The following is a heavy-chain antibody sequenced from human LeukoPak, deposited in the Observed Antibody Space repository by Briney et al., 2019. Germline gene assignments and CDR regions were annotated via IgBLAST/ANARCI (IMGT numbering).Heavy chain of an antibody. CDR2: ISYSGST. D-gene: IGHD4-11*01. V-gene: IGHV4-59*01. CDR1: GGSIRRDY. Sequence: PSETLSLTCTVSGGSIRRDYWSWIRQPPGKGLEWVGYISYSGSTSYNPSLESRVTMSVDTSKNQVSLKVNSVTAADTAVYFCARARADSNQGFYYYGMDVWGQGTTVTVSS. CDR3: ARARADSNQGFYYYGMDV. J-gene: IGHJ6*02.